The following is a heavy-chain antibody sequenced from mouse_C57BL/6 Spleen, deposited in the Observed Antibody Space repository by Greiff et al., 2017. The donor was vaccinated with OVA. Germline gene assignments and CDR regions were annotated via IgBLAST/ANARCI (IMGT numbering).Heavy chain of an antibody. Sequence: QVQLQQSGPELVKPGASVKISCKASGYAFSSSWMNWVKQRPGKGLEWIGRIYPGDGDTNYNGKFKGKATLTADKSSSTAYMQLSSLTSEDSAVYFCARRDSNSFDYWGQGTTLTVSS. V-gene: IGHV1-82*01. CDR2: IYPGDGDT. J-gene: IGHJ2*01. CDR3: ARRDSNSFDY. CDR1: GYAFSSSW. D-gene: IGHD2-5*01.